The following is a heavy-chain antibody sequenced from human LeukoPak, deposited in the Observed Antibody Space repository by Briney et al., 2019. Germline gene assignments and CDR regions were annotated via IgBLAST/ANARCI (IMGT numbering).Heavy chain of an antibody. CDR3: ARGSGARYYDFWSGFYGMDV. J-gene: IGHJ6*02. Sequence: EASVKVSCKASGYTFTSHYMHWVRQAPGQGLEWMGIINPSGGSTSYAQKFQGRVTMTRDTSTSTVYMELSSLRSEDTAVYYCARGSGARYYDFWSGFYGMDVWGQGTTVTVSS. CDR1: GYTFTSHY. V-gene: IGHV1-46*01. D-gene: IGHD3-3*01. CDR2: INPSGGST.